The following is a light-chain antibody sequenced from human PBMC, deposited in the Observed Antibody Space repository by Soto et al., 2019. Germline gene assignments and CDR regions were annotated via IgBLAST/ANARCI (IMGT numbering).Light chain of an antibody. CDR3: CSYAGSYTHV. CDR1: SSDVGRYNF. J-gene: IGLJ1*01. V-gene: IGLV2-11*01. CDR2: DVI. Sequence: QSALTQPRSVSGSPGQSVTISCTGTSSDVGRYNFVSWYQRHPDKAPKLMIYDVIKRPSGVPDRFSGSKSGSTASLTIYGLQAEDEADYHCCSYAGSYTHVFGTGTKVTV.